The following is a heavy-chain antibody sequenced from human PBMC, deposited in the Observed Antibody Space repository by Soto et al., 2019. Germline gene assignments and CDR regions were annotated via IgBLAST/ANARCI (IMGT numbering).Heavy chain of an antibody. CDR1: GGSINDFY. J-gene: IGHJ4*02. V-gene: IGHV4-59*01. Sequence: SESLSLTCTVSGGSINDFYWSWIRQPPGKGLEWVGYIYYRESTDYNPSLKGRATISVDNSKNQFSLKLRSVTAADTAVYYCAKVGGVAARRFDYWGQGTLVTVSS. CDR3: AKVGGVAARRFDY. D-gene: IGHD6-6*01. CDR2: IYYREST.